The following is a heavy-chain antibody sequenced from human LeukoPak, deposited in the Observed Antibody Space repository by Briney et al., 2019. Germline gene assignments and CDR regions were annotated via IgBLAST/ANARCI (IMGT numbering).Heavy chain of an antibody. CDR3: ARGRGSGAARRSWFDP. Sequence: PSETLSLTCTVSGGSISSSHYYWGWIRQPPGKGLEWIGSIYYSGSTYYNTSLKSRVTISVDTSKNQFSLKLSSVTAADTAVYYCARGRGSGAARRSWFDPWGQGTLVTVSS. D-gene: IGHD3-10*01. CDR2: IYYSGST. CDR1: GGSISSSHYY. J-gene: IGHJ5*02. V-gene: IGHV4-39*01.